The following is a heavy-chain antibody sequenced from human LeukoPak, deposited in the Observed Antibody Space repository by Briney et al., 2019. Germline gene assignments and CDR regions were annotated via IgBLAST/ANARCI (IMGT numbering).Heavy chain of an antibody. J-gene: IGHJ6*02. V-gene: IGHV4-34*01. Sequence: KPSETLSLTCAVYGGSFSGYYWSWIRQPPGRGLEWIGEINHSGSTNYNPSLKSRVTISVDTSKNQFSLKLSSVTAADTAVYYCARAFVGKAYYYYGMDVWGQGTTVTVSS. CDR2: INHSGST. CDR3: ARAFVGKAYYYYGMDV. CDR1: GGSFSGYY.